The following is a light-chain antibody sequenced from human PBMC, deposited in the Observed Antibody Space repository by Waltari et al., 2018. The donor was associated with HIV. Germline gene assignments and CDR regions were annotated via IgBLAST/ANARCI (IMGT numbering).Light chain of an antibody. V-gene: IGKV3-11*01. Sequence: EVVLTQSPATLSLSPGERATLSCRASQSVTSILAWYQQKPGQAPRLLIYAASNRATGIPARFSGSGSGTDFTLTISSLEPEDFALYFCQQRNHWPLTFGPGTRVDIK. CDR2: AAS. CDR1: QSVTSI. J-gene: IGKJ3*01. CDR3: QQRNHWPLT.